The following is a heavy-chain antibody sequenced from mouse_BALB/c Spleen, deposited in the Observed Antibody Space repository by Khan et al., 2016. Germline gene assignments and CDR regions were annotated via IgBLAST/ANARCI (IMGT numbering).Heavy chain of an antibody. CDR3: ASAWYFDY. CDR1: GYSITSGYY. Sequence: VQLKESGPGLVKPSQSLSLTCSVTGYSITSGYYWNWIRQFPGNKLEWMGYISYDGSNNYNPSLKNRISITRDTSKNQFFLKLNSVTTEDTATYYCASAWYFDYWGQGTTLTVSS. V-gene: IGHV3-6*02. CDR2: ISYDGSN. J-gene: IGHJ2*01.